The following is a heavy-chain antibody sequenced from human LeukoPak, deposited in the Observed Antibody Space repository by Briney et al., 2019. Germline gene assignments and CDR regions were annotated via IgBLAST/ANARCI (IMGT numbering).Heavy chain of an antibody. CDR1: GYTFTGYY. D-gene: IGHD2-8*02. CDR2: INPNSGGT. CDR3: ARAYWGRDAFDI. V-gene: IGHV1-2*02. J-gene: IGHJ3*02. Sequence: GASVTVSCKASGYTFTGYYVHWVRQAPGQGLEWMGWINPNSGGTNYAQNFQGRVTMTRDTSISTAYMELSRLTSDDTAVYYCARAYWGRDAFDIWGQGTMVTVSS.